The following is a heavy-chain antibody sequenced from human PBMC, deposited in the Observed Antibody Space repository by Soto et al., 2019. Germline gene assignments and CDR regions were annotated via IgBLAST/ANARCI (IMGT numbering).Heavy chain of an antibody. J-gene: IGHJ6*02. CDR3: ARIFRRDVGVVPDASYYYGMEV. CDR1: GFTFSSYD. Sequence: EGQLVESGGGLVQPGGSLRLSCAASGFTFSSYDMHWVRQATGKGLEWVSGIGTAGDTYYLGSVKGRFTTSRENAKNSLYLQMNSLRAEDTAVYYCARIFRRDVGVVPDASYYYGMEVWGQGTTVTVSS. D-gene: IGHD2-2*01. CDR2: IGTAGDT. V-gene: IGHV3-13*01.